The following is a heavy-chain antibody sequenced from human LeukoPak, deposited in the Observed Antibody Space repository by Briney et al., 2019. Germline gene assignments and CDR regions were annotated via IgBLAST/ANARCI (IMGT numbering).Heavy chain of an antibody. CDR2: IYYSGST. Sequence: SETLSLTCTVSGGSISSSSYYWGWIRQPPGKGLEWIGSIYYSGSTYYNPSLKSRVTISVDTSKNQFSLKLSSVTAADTAVYYCARDRDSSSTSYYYYGMDVWGQGTTVTVSS. CDR3: ARDRDSSSTSYYYYGMDV. CDR1: GGSISSSSYY. V-gene: IGHV4-39*07. D-gene: IGHD6-6*01. J-gene: IGHJ6*02.